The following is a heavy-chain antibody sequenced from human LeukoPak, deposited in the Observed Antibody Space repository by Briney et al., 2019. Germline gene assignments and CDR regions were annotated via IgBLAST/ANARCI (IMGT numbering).Heavy chain of an antibody. CDR1: GGSFSGYY. J-gene: IGHJ4*02. CDR2: INHSGST. V-gene: IGHV4-34*01. Sequence: SETLSLTCAVYGGSFSGYYWSWIRQPPGKGLEWIGEINHSGSTNYNPSLKSRVTISVDTSKNQFSLKLSSVTAADTAVYYCARGLDLVRGVHDYWGQGTLVTVSS. CDR3: ARGLDLVRGVHDY. D-gene: IGHD3-10*01.